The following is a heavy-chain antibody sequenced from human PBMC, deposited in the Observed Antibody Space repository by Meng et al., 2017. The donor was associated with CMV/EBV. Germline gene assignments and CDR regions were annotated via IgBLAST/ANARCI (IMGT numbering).Heavy chain of an antibody. CDR3: ARQIPRYCSSTSCLTLNWFDP. J-gene: IGHJ5*02. CDR2: IIPIFGTA. V-gene: IGHV1-69*05. CDR1: GGTFSSYA. Sequence: SVKVSCKASGGTFSSYAISWVRQAPGQGLEWMGAIIPIFGTANYAQKFQGRVTITTDESTSTAYMELSSLRSEDTAVYYCARQIPRYCSSTSCLTLNWFDPWGQGTLVTVSS. D-gene: IGHD2-2*01.